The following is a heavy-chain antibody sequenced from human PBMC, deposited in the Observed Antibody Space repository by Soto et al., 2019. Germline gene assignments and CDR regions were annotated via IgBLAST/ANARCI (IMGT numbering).Heavy chain of an antibody. CDR1: GYAFINHN. CDR3: ARDIILEPAASNWFDP. J-gene: IGHJ5*02. D-gene: IGHD2-2*01. V-gene: IGHV1-8*01. CDR2: MNPKSGNT. Sequence: QVQLVQSGAEVKKPGASVRVSCKASGYAFINHNINWVRQATGQGLEWMGWMNPKSGNTGYAQKFQGRVTMTRSTSISPAYMELTSPTSEDTAVYYCARDIILEPAASNWFDPWGQGTLVTVSS.